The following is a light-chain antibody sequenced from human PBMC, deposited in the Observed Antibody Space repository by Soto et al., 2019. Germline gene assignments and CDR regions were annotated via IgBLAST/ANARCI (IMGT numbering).Light chain of an antibody. CDR3: HQYGSSTWT. V-gene: IGKV3-20*01. Sequence: EIVFTQSPGTLSLSPGERATLSCRASQSVSSSYLAWSQQKLGQAPRLLIYGASSRDTGIPDRFSGSGSGTEFTLTISRLEPEDFTVYFCHQYGSSTWTFGQGTKVDIK. CDR2: GAS. J-gene: IGKJ1*01. CDR1: QSVSSSY.